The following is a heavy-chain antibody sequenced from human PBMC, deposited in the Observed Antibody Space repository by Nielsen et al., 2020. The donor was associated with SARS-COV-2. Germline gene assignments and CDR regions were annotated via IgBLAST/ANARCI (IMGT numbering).Heavy chain of an antibody. D-gene: IGHD5-18*01. Sequence: ASVKVSCKASGYSFNTYGITWVRQAPGQGLEWMGWSSAYNGNANYGQKFQGRLTMTTDTSTTTAYMELRSLRSDDTAVYFCARGGRIHLYLLAFDIWGQGTMVTVSS. CDR1: GYSFNTYG. V-gene: IGHV1-18*01. CDR2: SSAYNGNA. CDR3: ARGGRIHLYLLAFDI. J-gene: IGHJ3*02.